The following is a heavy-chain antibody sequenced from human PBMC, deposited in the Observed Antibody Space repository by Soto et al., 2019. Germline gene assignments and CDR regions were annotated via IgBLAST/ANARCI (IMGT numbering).Heavy chain of an antibody. CDR1: GFTFSSYA. CDR2: ISYDGSNK. CDR3: ARDRGEQWAYYFDY. V-gene: IGHV3-30-3*01. D-gene: IGHD6-19*01. Sequence: SLRLSCAASGFTFSSYAMHWVRQAPGKGLEWVAVISYDGSNKYYADSVKGRFTISRDNSKNTLYLQMNSLRAEDTAVYYCARDRGEQWAYYFDYWGQGTLVTVSS. J-gene: IGHJ4*02.